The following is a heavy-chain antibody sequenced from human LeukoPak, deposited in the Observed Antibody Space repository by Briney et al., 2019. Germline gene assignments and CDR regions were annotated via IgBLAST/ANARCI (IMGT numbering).Heavy chain of an antibody. CDR2: IYTSGST. D-gene: IGHD6-13*01. CDR1: GGSISSYY. Sequence: RPSETLSLTCTVSGGSISSYYWSWIRQPAGKGLEWIGHIYTSGSTNYNPSLKSRVTMSVDTSKNQFSLKLSSVTAADTAVYYCARDPSPYSSSWYSDYWGQGTLVTVSS. CDR3: ARDPSPYSSSWYSDY. J-gene: IGHJ4*02. V-gene: IGHV4-4*07.